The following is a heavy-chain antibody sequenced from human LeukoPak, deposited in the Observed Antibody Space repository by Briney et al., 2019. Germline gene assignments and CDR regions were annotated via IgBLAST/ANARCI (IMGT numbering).Heavy chain of an antibody. V-gene: IGHV3-33*01. J-gene: IGHJ4*02. Sequence: GGSLRLSCAASGFTFSSYGMHWVRQAPGKGLEWVAVIWYGGSNKYYADSVKGRFTISRDNSKNTLYLQMNSLRAEDTAVYYCARHTVVAGGRRLADYFDYWGQGTLVTVSS. CDR3: ARHTVVAGGRRLADYFDY. CDR1: GFTFSSYG. D-gene: IGHD2-15*01. CDR2: IWYGGSNK.